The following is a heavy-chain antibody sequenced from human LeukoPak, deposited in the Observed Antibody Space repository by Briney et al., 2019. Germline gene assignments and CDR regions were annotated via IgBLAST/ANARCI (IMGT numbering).Heavy chain of an antibody. Sequence: GXSLRLSCAASGFTFSSYGMHWVRQAPGKGVEWVAFIRYDGSNKYYADSVKGGFTISRDNSKNTLYLQMNSLRAEDTAVYYCAKDLPSYDFWSGSMYWGQGTLVTVSS. CDR3: AKDLPSYDFWSGSMY. CDR1: GFTFSSYG. CDR2: IRYDGSNK. V-gene: IGHV3-30*02. D-gene: IGHD3-3*01. J-gene: IGHJ4*02.